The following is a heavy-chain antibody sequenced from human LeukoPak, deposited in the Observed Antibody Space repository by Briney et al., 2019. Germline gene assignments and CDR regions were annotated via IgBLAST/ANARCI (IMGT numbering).Heavy chain of an antibody. Sequence: GGSLRLSCAASGFTFNNFWMHWVRQAPGKGLEWVANIKQDGSEKYYVDSVKGRFTISRDNANNSLYLQMNSLRAEDTAMYYCARETDGFDYWGQGTLVTVSS. V-gene: IGHV3-7*04. D-gene: IGHD2-21*02. J-gene: IGHJ4*02. CDR1: GFTFNNFW. CDR2: IKQDGSEK. CDR3: ARETDGFDY.